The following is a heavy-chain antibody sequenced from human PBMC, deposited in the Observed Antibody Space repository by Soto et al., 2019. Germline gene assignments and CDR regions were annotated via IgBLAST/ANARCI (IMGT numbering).Heavy chain of an antibody. J-gene: IGHJ6*02. CDR3: ARDGQYSYGYYYYGMDV. Sequence: GGSLRLSCAASGFTFSDYYMSWIRQAPGKGLEWVSYISSSGSTIYYADSVKGRFTISRDNAKNSLYLQMNSLRDEDTAVYYCARDGQYSYGYYYYGMDVWGQGTTVTVSS. V-gene: IGHV3-11*01. CDR2: ISSSGSTI. D-gene: IGHD5-18*01. CDR1: GFTFSDYY.